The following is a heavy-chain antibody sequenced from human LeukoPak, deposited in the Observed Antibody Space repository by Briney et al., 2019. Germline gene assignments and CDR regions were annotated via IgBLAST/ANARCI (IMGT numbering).Heavy chain of an antibody. J-gene: IGHJ4*02. V-gene: IGHV4-39*01. CDR3: ARRGQRTAWSFDY. CDR2: FYYNGSP. CDR1: GGSITSTDFW. D-gene: IGHD3-3*01. Sequence: PSETLSLTCSVSGGSITSTDFWWGWIRQPPGKGLEWITNFYYNGSPYNNPSLEGRVTISVDASENQFSLKLSSVTAADTAIYYCARRGQRTAWSFDYWGQGTLVTVSS.